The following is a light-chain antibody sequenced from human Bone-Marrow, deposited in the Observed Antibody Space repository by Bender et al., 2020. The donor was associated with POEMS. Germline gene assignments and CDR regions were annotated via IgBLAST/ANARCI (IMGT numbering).Light chain of an antibody. CDR1: SIGRNP. J-gene: IGLJ3*02. V-gene: IGLV1-44*01. Sequence: QSVLTQPPSASGTPGQRVTISSSGGSIGRNPINWYQQLPGTAPRLVIYADDRRPSGVPNRFSASKSGSSASLAISGLQSEDAADYYCSTWDDRLNAWLFGGGTKLTVL. CDR3: STWDDRLNAWL. CDR2: ADD.